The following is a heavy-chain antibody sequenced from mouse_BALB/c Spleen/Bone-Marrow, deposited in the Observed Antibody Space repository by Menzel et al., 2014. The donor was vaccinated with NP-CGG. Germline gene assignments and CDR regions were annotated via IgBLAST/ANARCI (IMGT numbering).Heavy chain of an antibody. CDR3: GRDIDDR. Sequence: EVKLVESGGGLMKPGGSLKLSCAASGFTFSDYYMHWVRQTPEKRLEWVATISDGGTYSYYADSVNGRFTISRDNAKSNLTLQMNSLKSEETDMYYCGRDIDDRWGQSSTLTVS. CDR1: GFTFSDYY. J-gene: IGHJ2*01. CDR2: ISDGGTYS. D-gene: IGHD2-3*01. V-gene: IGHV5-4*02.